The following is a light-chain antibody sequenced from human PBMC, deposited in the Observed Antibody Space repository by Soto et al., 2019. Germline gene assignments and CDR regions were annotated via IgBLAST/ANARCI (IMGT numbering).Light chain of an antibody. Sequence: QSALTQPAFVSGSPGQSNTISCTGTNSDVGGYNFVSWYQQHPGKVPKLMIYDVTNRPSGVSNRFSGSKSGNTASLTISGLQAEDEADYYCSSYTSSSTLVFGTGTKVTV. J-gene: IGLJ1*01. CDR2: DVT. V-gene: IGLV2-14*01. CDR3: SSYTSSSTLV. CDR1: NSDVGGYNF.